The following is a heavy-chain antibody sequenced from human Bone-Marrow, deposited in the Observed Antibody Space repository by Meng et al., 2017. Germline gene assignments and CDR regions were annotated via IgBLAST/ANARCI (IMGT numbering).Heavy chain of an antibody. CDR1: GYNFPDYY. V-gene: IGHV1-2*06. CDR2: INPKSGDT. J-gene: IGHJ4*02. D-gene: IGHD6-25*01. Sequence: QVERVQSGAEGKKPGASVKVSCKPSGYNFPDYYIHWVRRAPGQGLEWMGRINPKSGDTHYAQKFQARVTMTGDTSISTAYMELTGLSSDDTAMYYCARDEDISAAGKLFGDYWGQGTLVTVSS. CDR3: ARDEDISAAGKLFGDY.